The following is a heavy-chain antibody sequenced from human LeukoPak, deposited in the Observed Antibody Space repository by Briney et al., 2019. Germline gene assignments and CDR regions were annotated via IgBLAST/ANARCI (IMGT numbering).Heavy chain of an antibody. V-gene: IGHV3-33*01. CDR1: GFTFSSYG. D-gene: IGHD1-1*01. J-gene: IGHJ4*02. CDR2: IWYDGTNK. CDR3: ARDSTRGNFDH. Sequence: PGGSLRLSCAASGFTFSSYGMHWVRQAPGKGLEWVTVIWYDGTNKYYADSVKGRFTISRDNSKNTLYLQMNSLRAEDTAVYFCARDSTRGNFDHWGQGTLVTVSS.